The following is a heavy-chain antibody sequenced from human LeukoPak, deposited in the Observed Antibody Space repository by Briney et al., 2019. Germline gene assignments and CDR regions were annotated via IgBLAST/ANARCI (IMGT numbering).Heavy chain of an antibody. J-gene: IGHJ5*01. CDR3: ARVTTGSTTLDS. CDR1: GASISSSIHY. CDR2: VYYSGGT. Sequence: KPSETLSLTCAVSGASISSSIHYWGWVRQPPGKGLEWIGSVYYSGGTYYNPSLESRLTISVDTSNNRFSLKLKSVTAADTAVFYCARVTTGSTTLDSWDQGILVTVSS. D-gene: IGHD1-1*01. V-gene: IGHV4-39*02.